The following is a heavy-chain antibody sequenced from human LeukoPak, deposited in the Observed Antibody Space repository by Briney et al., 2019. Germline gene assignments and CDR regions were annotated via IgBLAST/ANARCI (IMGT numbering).Heavy chain of an antibody. CDR2: LNPNSGGT. V-gene: IGHV1-2*02. CDR3: ARAPMVRGVIGLNYYYYYYMDV. Sequence: GASVKVSCKASGYTFTGYYMHWVRQAPGHGLEWMGWLNPNSGGTNYAQKLQGRVTMTTDTSTSAAYMELRSLRSDDTAVYYCARAPMVRGVIGLNYYYYYYMDVWGKGTTVTISS. J-gene: IGHJ6*03. D-gene: IGHD3-10*01. CDR1: GYTFTGYY.